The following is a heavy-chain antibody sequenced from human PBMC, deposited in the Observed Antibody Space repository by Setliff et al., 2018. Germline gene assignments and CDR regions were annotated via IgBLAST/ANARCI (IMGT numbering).Heavy chain of an antibody. CDR1: GGSFSTYY. J-gene: IGHJ6*02. D-gene: IGHD2-15*01. CDR3: ARGKDYGMDV. CDR2: INHSGST. V-gene: IGHV4-34*01. Sequence: PSETLSLTCAVYGGSFSTYYWIWIRQPPGKGLEWIGEINHSGSTNYNPSLKSRVTISVDTSKNQFSLKLSSVTAADTAVYYCARGKDYGMDVWGQGTTVTVSS.